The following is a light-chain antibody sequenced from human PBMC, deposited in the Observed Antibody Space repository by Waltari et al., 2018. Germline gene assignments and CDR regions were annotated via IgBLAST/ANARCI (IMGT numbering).Light chain of an antibody. V-gene: IGKV1-5*03. CDR1: QSISSW. CDR2: KAS. Sequence: DIQMTQSPSTLSASVGDRVTIPCRASQSISSWLAWYQQKPGKAPKLLIYKASSLESGVPSRFSGSGSGTEFTLTISSLQPDDFATYYCQQYNSILGTFGQGTKLEIK. CDR3: QQYNSILGT. J-gene: IGKJ2*01.